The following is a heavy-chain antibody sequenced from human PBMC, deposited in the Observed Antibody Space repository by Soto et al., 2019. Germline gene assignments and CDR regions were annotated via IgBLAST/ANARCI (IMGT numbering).Heavy chain of an antibody. J-gene: IGHJ4*02. V-gene: IGHV5-51*01. CDR1: GYSFTSYW. CDR3: ARLAPSSKAAAGKKYFDY. CDR2: IYPGDSDT. D-gene: IGHD6-13*01. Sequence: GESLKISCKGSGYSFTSYWIGWVRQMPGKGLEWMGIIYPGDSDTRYSPSFQGQVTISADKSISTAYLQWSSLKASDTAMYYCARLAPSSKAAAGKKYFDYWGQGTLVTVSS.